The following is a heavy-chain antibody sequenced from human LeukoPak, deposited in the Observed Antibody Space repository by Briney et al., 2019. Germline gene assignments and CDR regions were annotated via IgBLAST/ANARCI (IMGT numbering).Heavy chain of an antibody. CDR3: ARDGLYYYGSGSYYKY. V-gene: IGHV3-30*19. CDR2: ISYDGSNK. CDR1: GFTFSSYG. Sequence: GGSLRLSCAASGFTFSSYGMHWVRQAPGKGLEWAAVISYDGSNKYYADSVKGRFTISRDNSKNTLYLQMNSLRAEDTAVYYCARDGLYYYGSGSYYKYWGQGTLVTVSS. D-gene: IGHD3-10*01. J-gene: IGHJ4*02.